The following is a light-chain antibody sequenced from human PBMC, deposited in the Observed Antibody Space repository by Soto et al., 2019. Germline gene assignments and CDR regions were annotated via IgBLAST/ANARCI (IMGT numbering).Light chain of an antibody. V-gene: IGKV1-5*01. CDR3: LQVYSFPRT. CDR2: DAS. Sequence: DSQMTQSPSTLSASVGCRVTISCRASQSISSWLAWYQQKPGKAPKILIYDASSLESGVPSRFSGSGYGTEFILTINNLQTEDFASYFCLQVYSFPRTFGLGTKVDIK. J-gene: IGKJ1*01. CDR1: QSISSW.